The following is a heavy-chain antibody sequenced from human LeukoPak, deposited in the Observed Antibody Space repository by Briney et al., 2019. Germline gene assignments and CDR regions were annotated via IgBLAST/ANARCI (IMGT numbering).Heavy chain of an antibody. CDR3: AKHQQIYGDSLMDV. Sequence: GGSLRLSCAASGFTFSSYAMSWVRQAPGKGLEWVSTISGSGGRTYFTDSVKGRFTISRDNSKNTLYLQMNSLRAEDTAVYYCAKHQQIYGDSLMDVWGQGTTVTVSS. CDR2: ISGSGGRT. D-gene: IGHD4-17*01. J-gene: IGHJ6*02. V-gene: IGHV3-23*01. CDR1: GFTFSSYA.